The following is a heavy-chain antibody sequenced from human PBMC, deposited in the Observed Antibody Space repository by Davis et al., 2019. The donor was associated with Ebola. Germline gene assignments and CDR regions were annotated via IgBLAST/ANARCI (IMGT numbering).Heavy chain of an antibody. CDR2: IKQDGSEK. D-gene: IGHD3-3*01. V-gene: IGHV3-7*03. Sequence: GESLKISCAASGFTFSSYGMHWVRQAPGKGLEWVANIKQDGSEKYYVDSVKGRFTISRDNAKNSLYLQMNSLRAEDTAVYYCARDQIFYDFWSGYYHYYYGMDVWGQGTTVTVSS. J-gene: IGHJ6*02. CDR3: ARDQIFYDFWSGYYHYYYGMDV. CDR1: GFTFSSYG.